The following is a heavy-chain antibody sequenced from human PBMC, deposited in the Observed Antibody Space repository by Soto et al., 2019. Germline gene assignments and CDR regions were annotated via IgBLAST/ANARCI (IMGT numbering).Heavy chain of an antibody. V-gene: IGHV3-30*18. J-gene: IGHJ1*01. CDR2: ISYDGSNK. CDR3: AKGVVLAATYFPH. D-gene: IGHD2-15*01. CDR1: GFTFSRYG. Sequence: QVQLVESGGGVVQPGRSLRLSCAASGFTFSRYGMHWVRQAPGKGLEWVAVISYDGSNKYYADSVKGRFTISRDNSKNPLYLQMNSLRAEGTAVYYCAKGVVLAATYFPHGGQGTLVTVSS.